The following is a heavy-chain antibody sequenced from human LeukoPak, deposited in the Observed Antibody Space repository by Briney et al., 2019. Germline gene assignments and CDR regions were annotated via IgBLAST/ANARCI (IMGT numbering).Heavy chain of an antibody. V-gene: IGHV3-23*01. CDR1: GFIFNYYA. Sequence: GGSLRLSCAASGFIFNYYAMNWVRQAPGKGLEWVSAISGGGHSTYCADSVKGRFTISRDNSKNTLYLQMNSLRAEDTAVYFCAKGLEPGAFDIWGQGTRVTVSS. CDR3: AKGLEPGAFDI. CDR2: ISGGGHST. D-gene: IGHD1-1*01. J-gene: IGHJ3*02.